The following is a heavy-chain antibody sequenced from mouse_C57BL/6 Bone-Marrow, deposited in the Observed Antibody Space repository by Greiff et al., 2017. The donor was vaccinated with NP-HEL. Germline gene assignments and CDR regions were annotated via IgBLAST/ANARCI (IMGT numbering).Heavy chain of an antibody. J-gene: IGHJ3*01. Sequence: EVHLVESGGGLVKPGGSLKLSCAASGFTFSSYTMSWVRQTPEKRLEWVATISGGGGNTYYPDSVKGRFTISRDNAKNTLYLQMSSLRSEDTALYYCARGLAWFAYWGQGTLVTVSA. CDR3: ARGLAWFAY. V-gene: IGHV5-9*01. CDR2: ISGGGGNT. D-gene: IGHD4-1*01. CDR1: GFTFSSYT.